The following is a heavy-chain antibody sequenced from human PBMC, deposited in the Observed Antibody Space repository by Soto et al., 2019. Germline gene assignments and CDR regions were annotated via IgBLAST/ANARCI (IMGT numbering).Heavy chain of an antibody. Sequence: SETLSLTCSVSGDSINSDKYYWGWIRQPPGKGLEWIGSIYFRGNTYYNPSLQTRVTISLDKSKSQFSLKLSSVTAADSAVYYCARGRSVVVVAAPYTVWGKGTTVTVSS. V-gene: IGHV4-39*01. CDR3: ARGRSVVVVAAPYTV. J-gene: IGHJ6*04. D-gene: IGHD2-15*01. CDR1: GDSINSDKYY. CDR2: IYFRGNT.